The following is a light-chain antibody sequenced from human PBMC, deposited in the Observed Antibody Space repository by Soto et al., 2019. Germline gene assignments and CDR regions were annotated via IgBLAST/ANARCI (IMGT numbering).Light chain of an antibody. V-gene: IGKV3-15*01. J-gene: IGKJ1*01. Sequence: EIVMTQSPATLSVSPGERATLSCRDSQSLSSNLAWYQQKPGQAPRLLIYGASTRATGIPARFSGSGSGTEFTLTISSLQSEDFAVYYCLQYNNWPGTFGLGTKVEIK. CDR3: LQYNNWPGT. CDR1: QSLSSN. CDR2: GAS.